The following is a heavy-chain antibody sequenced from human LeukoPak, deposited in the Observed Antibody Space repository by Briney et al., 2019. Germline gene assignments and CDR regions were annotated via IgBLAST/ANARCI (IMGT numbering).Heavy chain of an antibody. CDR1: GGSISSSSYY. J-gene: IGHJ4*02. V-gene: IGHV4-39*01. CDR3: ARWGLAVAGRKFDY. CDR2: IYYGGST. D-gene: IGHD6-19*01. Sequence: SETLSLTCSVSGGSISSSSYYWGWIRQPPGKGLEWIGSIYYGGSTHYNPSLKSRVTISVDTSKNQFSLKLSSVTAADTAVYYCARWGLAVAGRKFDYWGQGTLVTVSS.